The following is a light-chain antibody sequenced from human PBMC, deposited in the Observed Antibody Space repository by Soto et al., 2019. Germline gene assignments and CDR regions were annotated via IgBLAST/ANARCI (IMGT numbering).Light chain of an antibody. V-gene: IGKV1-5*03. J-gene: IGKJ4*01. CDR3: QQYNSYPLT. CDR2: KAS. CDR1: QSISSW. Sequence: DIQMTQSPSTLSASVGDRVTITCRASQSISSWLAWYQQRPGKAPKLLIYKASGLESGAPSRFSGSESGTEFTLTISCLQPDDFATYYCQQYNSYPLTFGGGTKVEIK.